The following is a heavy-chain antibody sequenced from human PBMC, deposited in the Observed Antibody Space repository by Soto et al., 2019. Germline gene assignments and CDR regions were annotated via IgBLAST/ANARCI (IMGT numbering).Heavy chain of an antibody. V-gene: IGHV4-39*07. J-gene: IGHJ4*02. CDR1: GGSISSSSYY. CDR3: ARVPDY. CDR2: IYYSGST. D-gene: IGHD2-2*01. Sequence: SETLSLTCTVSGGSISSSSYYWGWIRQPPGKGLEWIGSIYYSGSTYYNPSLKSRVTISIDRSKNQFSLKLGSVTAADTAVYYYARVPDYWGQGILVTVSS.